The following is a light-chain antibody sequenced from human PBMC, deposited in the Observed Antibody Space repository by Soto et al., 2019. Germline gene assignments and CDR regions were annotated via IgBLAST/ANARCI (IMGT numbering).Light chain of an antibody. V-gene: IGKV1-39*01. CDR1: RSISDC. CDR2: AAS. CDR3: QQSHGSPLT. Sequence: IQMTQSPPSLSATVGDRVTITCLASRSISDCLNWYKQKPGEAPELLIYAASTLQSGVPSRFSGSGSGTDFTLTISSLQPEDSAAYYCQQSHGSPLTFGGGTKVDIK. J-gene: IGKJ4*01.